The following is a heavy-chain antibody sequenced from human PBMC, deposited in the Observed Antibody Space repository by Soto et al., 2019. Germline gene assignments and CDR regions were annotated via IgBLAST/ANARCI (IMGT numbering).Heavy chain of an antibody. CDR1: GFTFGSYA. J-gene: IGHJ4*02. D-gene: IGHD6-13*01. Sequence: EVQLLESGGGLVQPGGSLRLSCAASGFTFGSYAMSWVRQAPGKGLEWVSSVSSIGDSTYYADSVKGRFTISRDNSKNTLYRQLNSLRAEDTAVYYCARDLYSNNWPRIFGVWGQGTLVTVSS. V-gene: IGHV3-23*01. CDR3: ARDLYSNNWPRIFGV. CDR2: VSSIGDST.